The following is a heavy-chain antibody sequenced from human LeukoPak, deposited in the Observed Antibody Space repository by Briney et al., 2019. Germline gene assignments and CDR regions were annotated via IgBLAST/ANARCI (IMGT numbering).Heavy chain of an antibody. CDR3: ARKLGYCSSTSCTRAAKTSYYYGMDV. CDR1: GFTFSSYA. Sequence: GGSLRLSCAASGFTFSSYAMSWVRQAPGKGLEWVSAISGSGGSTYYADSVKGRFTISRDNSKNTLYLQMNSLRAEDTAVYYCARKLGYCSSTSCTRAAKTSYYYGMDVWGQGTTVTVSS. D-gene: IGHD2-2*01. CDR2: ISGSGGST. V-gene: IGHV3-23*01. J-gene: IGHJ6*02.